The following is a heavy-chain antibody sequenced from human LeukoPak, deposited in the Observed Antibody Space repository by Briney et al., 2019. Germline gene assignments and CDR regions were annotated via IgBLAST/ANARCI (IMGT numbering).Heavy chain of an antibody. CDR2: IYQSGTT. D-gene: IGHD6-6*01. V-gene: IGHV4-59*01. Sequence: SETLSLTCTVSGGSISGDYWSWIRQPPGKGLEWIAFIYQSGTTNYSPSLKSRVTISIDTSKNEFSLKLNSVTAADTAVYYCARGGASSRYFDYWGQGGLVTVSS. CDR3: ARGGASSRYFDY. CDR1: GGSISGDY. J-gene: IGHJ4*02.